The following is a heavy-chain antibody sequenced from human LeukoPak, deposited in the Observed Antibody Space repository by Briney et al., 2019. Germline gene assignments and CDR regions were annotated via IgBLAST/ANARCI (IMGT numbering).Heavy chain of an antibody. V-gene: IGHV3-33*01. CDR1: GFTFSSYG. CDR3: ARGGSSSWYDGDWFDP. CDR2: IWYDGSNK. Sequence: GSLRLSCAASGFTFSSYGMHWVRQAPGKGLEWGAVIWYDGSNKYYADSVKGRFTISRDDSKNTLYLQMNSLRAEDTAVCYCARGGSSSWYDGDWFDPWGQGTLVTVSS. J-gene: IGHJ5*02. D-gene: IGHD6-13*01.